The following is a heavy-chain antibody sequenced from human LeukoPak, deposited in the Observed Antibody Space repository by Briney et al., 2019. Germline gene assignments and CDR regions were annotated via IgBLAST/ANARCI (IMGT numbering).Heavy chain of an antibody. J-gene: IGHJ4*02. CDR3: ARVLGPRAVRYCSGGSCYYY. V-gene: IGHV1-8*01. Sequence: GASVKVSCKPSGYTFTSYDINWVRQATGQGLEWMGWMNPNSGNTGYAQKFHGRVTMTRNTSISTAYMELSSRRSEDTAVYYCARVLGPRAVRYCSGGSCYYYWGQGTLVTVSS. CDR2: MNPNSGNT. D-gene: IGHD2-15*01. CDR1: GYTFTSYD.